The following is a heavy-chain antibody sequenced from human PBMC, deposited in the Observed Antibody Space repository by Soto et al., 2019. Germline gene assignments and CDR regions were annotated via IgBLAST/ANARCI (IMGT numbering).Heavy chain of an antibody. CDR2: ISAYNGNT. Sequence: ASVKVSCKASVYTFTSYGISCVRQAPGQGLEWMGWISAYNGNTNYAQKLQGRVTMTTDTSTSTAYMELRSLRSDDTAVYYCARADSSGYGRTDFDYWGQGTLVTVSS. V-gene: IGHV1-18*04. CDR1: VYTFTSYG. D-gene: IGHD3-22*01. J-gene: IGHJ4*02. CDR3: ARADSSGYGRTDFDY.